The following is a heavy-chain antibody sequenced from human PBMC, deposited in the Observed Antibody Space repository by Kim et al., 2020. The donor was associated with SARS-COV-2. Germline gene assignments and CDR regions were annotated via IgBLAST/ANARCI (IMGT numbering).Heavy chain of an antibody. Sequence: GGSLRLSCTASGFTFGDYAMSWVRQAPGKGLEWVGFIRSKAYGGTTEYAASVKGRFTISRDDSKSIAYLQMNSLKTEDTAVYYCTRDITMVRGVNLYYYYGMDVWGQGTTVTVSS. CDR3: TRDITMVRGVNLYYYYGMDV. CDR1: GFTFGDYA. D-gene: IGHD3-10*01. CDR2: IRSKAYGGTT. J-gene: IGHJ6*02. V-gene: IGHV3-49*04.